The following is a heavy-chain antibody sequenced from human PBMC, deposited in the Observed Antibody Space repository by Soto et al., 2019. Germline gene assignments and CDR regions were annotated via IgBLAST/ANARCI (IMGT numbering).Heavy chain of an antibody. J-gene: IGHJ6*02. CDR1: GGSISIGGYY. V-gene: IGHV4-31*03. D-gene: IGHD3-10*01. Sequence: PSETLSLTCTVSGGSISIGGYYWSWILHHPGKGLEWIGYIYYSGSTYYNPSLKSRVTISVDTSKNQFSLKLSSVTAADTAVYYCARSGITMVRGGIYYYYGMDVWGQGTTVTVSS. CDR3: ARSGITMVRGGIYYYYGMDV. CDR2: IYYSGST.